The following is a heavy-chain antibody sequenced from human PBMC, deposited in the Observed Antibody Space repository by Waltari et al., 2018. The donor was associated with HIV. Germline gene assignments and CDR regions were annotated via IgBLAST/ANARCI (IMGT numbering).Heavy chain of an antibody. CDR2: IYYTGST. V-gene: IGHV4-39*07. D-gene: IGHD4-4*01. Sequence: QLQLQESGPGLVKPSETLSLTCTVSGGSIGSRNYYWGWLRQPPGKGLDWIGNIYYTGSTYYNTSLESRLTISVDTSKNHFSLKLSSVTAADTAVYYCARVMTTVISLNYLFDSWGQGTLVTVSS. J-gene: IGHJ5*01. CDR1: GGSIGSRNYY. CDR3: ARVMTTVISLNYLFDS.